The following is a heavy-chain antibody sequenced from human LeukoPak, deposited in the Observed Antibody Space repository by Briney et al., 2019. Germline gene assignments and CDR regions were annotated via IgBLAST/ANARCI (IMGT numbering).Heavy chain of an antibody. Sequence: ASVKVSCKASGYTFTGYYMHWVRQAPGQGLEWMGIINPSGGSTSYAQKFQGRVTMTRDTSTSTVYMELSSLRSEDTAVYYCARDLIDYVWGSYRTPLDYWGQGTLVTVSS. CDR2: INPSGGST. J-gene: IGHJ4*02. CDR1: GYTFTGYY. V-gene: IGHV1-46*01. D-gene: IGHD3-16*01. CDR3: ARDLIDYVWGSYRTPLDY.